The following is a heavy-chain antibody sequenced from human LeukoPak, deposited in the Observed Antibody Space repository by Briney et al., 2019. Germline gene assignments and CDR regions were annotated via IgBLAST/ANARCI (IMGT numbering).Heavy chain of an antibody. CDR3: ARGYGSGRYYKGYYY. J-gene: IGHJ4*02. Sequence: SETLSLTCAVYGGSFSGYYWSWIPQPPGKGLEWIGEINHSSSTNYNPSLNSRVTRSVDTSKKQFSLKLSSVTAADMAASYCARGYGSGRYYKGYYYWGQGTLVTVSS. CDR2: INHSSST. CDR1: GGSFSGYY. D-gene: IGHD3-10*01. V-gene: IGHV4-34*01.